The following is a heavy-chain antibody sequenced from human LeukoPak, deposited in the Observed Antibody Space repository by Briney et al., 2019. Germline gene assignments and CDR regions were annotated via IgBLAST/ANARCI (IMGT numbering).Heavy chain of an antibody. V-gene: IGHV3-23*01. CDR1: EFTFSSYA. D-gene: IGHD1-1*01. CDR3: AKDGWNDVNAFDI. Sequence: GGSLRLSCAASEFTFSSYAMSWVRQAPGKGLEWVSAISGSGGSTYYADSVKGRFTISRDNSKNTLYLQMNSLRAEDTAVYYCAKDGWNDVNAFDIWGQGTMVTVSS. CDR2: ISGSGGST. J-gene: IGHJ3*02.